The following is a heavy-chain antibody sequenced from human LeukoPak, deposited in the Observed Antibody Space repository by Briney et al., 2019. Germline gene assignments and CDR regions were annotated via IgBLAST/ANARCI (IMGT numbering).Heavy chain of an antibody. D-gene: IGHD1-26*01. Sequence: GGSLRLSCAASGFTFSSYGMSWVRQAPGKGLEWVSTVSTTGGSTYYADSVKGRFTISRDNSKNTLYLQMNSLRAEDTAVYYCAKDGPLVGATESFDYWGQGTLVTVSS. V-gene: IGHV3-23*01. J-gene: IGHJ4*02. CDR2: VSTTGGST. CDR1: GFTFSSYG. CDR3: AKDGPLVGATESFDY.